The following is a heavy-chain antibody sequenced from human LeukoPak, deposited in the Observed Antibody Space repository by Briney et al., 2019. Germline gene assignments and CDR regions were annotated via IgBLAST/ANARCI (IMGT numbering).Heavy chain of an antibody. CDR3: ARGYSSTLFDY. CDR1: GFTVSSNY. Sequence: PGGSLRLSCAASGFTVSSNYMSWVRQAPGKGLEWVSVIYSADDTSYADSVKGRFTISRDNSKNTLYLQMDSLRAEDTAVYYCARGYSSTLFDYWGQGTLVTVSS. V-gene: IGHV3-53*01. J-gene: IGHJ4*02. D-gene: IGHD2-2*01. CDR2: IYSADDT.